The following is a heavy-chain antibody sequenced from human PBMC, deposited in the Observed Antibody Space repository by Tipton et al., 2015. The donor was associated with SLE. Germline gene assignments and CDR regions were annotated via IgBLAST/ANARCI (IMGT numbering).Heavy chain of an antibody. D-gene: IGHD2-21*01. Sequence: TLSLTCTVSGGSFIRSSYYWGWIRQPPGKGLEWIGNIFYSGSTYYNPSLKSRVTISVDTSKNQFSLKLSSVTAADTAVYYCAGNSGHGVLGWNYWGQGTLVTVSS. CDR1: GGSFIRSSYY. CDR3: AGNSGHGVLGWNY. J-gene: IGHJ4*02. CDR2: IFYSGST. V-gene: IGHV4-39*01.